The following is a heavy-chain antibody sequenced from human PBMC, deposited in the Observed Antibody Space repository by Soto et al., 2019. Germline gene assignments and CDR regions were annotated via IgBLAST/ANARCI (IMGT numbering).Heavy chain of an antibody. Sequence: SETLSLTCTVSGGSVSSTSYYWGWVRQPPGKGLEWIGSVSYSVSTYYNPSLKSRVTISVDTSKNQFSLSLSSVTAADTAVYFCARRVAVAGHYFDYWGQGILVTVSS. J-gene: IGHJ4*02. V-gene: IGHV4-39*01. CDR3: ARRVAVAGHYFDY. CDR1: GGSVSSTSYY. D-gene: IGHD6-19*01. CDR2: VSYSVST.